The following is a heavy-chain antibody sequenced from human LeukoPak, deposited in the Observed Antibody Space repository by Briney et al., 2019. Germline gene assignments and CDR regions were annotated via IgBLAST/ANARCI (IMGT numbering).Heavy chain of an antibody. D-gene: IGHD2-2*01. CDR1: GGSISSGSYY. J-gene: IGHJ5*02. V-gene: IGHV4-61*02. Sequence: SQTLSLTCTVSGGSISSGSYYWSWIRQPAGKGREWIGRIYTSGSTNCNPSLKSRVTISVDTSKNQFSLKLSSVTAADTAVYYCARDRGVVPAAIPWFDPWGQGTLVTVSS. CDR2: IYTSGST. CDR3: ARDRGVVPAAIPWFDP.